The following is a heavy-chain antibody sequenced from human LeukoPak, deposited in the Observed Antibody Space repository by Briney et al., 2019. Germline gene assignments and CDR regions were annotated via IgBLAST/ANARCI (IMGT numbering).Heavy chain of an antibody. CDR3: ARDAYSYGYSDY. J-gene: IGHJ4*02. Sequence: SETLSLTCTVSGGSISSYYWSWIRQPPGKGLEWIGYIYYSGSTNYNPSLKSRVTISVDTSKNQFSLKLSSVTAAHTAVYYCARDAYSYGYSDYWGQGTLVTVSS. D-gene: IGHD5-18*01. V-gene: IGHV4-59*01. CDR1: GGSISSYY. CDR2: IYYSGST.